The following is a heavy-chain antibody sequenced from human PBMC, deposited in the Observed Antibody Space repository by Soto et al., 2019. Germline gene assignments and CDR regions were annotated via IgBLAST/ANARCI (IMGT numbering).Heavy chain of an antibody. CDR1: GYIFSDYV. CDR3: ARDSAVLPGTYVDY. Sequence: QVQLVQSGAEVKQPGASVKVSCKTAGYIFSDYVIHWVRQAPGQRPEWMGYIYGGNAYTKYSEKFQGRVTITRDTSATTAYMELSSLTSEDTAVYYCARDSAVLPGTYVDYGGLGTLVTVFS. D-gene: IGHD6-13*01. J-gene: IGHJ4*02. V-gene: IGHV1-3*01. CDR2: IYGGNAYT.